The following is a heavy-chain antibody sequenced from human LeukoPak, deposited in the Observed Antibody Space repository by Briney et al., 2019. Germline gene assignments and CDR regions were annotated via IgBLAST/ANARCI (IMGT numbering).Heavy chain of an antibody. Sequence: GRSLRLSCAASGFTFSSYWMHWVRQAPGKGLVWVSRINSDGSSTSYADSVKGRFTISRDNAKNTLYLQMNSLRAEDTAVYYCARVTYYHYAFDIWGQGTMVTVSS. D-gene: IGHD2/OR15-2a*01. J-gene: IGHJ3*02. CDR1: GFTFSSYW. CDR2: INSDGSST. V-gene: IGHV3-74*01. CDR3: ARVTYYHYAFDI.